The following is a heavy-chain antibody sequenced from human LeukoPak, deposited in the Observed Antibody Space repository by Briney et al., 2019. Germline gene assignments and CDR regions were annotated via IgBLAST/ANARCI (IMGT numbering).Heavy chain of an antibody. V-gene: IGHV3-23*01. CDR1: GSSFSNYA. CDR3: AKANWVSNADAVW. Sequence: GGSLRLSCAASGSSFSNYAMSWVRQAPARGLEWVSSIRGGGDTFYADSVKGRFTLSRDDSRNTVYLQLNNLRVEDSAVYYCAKANWVSNADAVWWGQGTLVTVSS. CDR2: IRGGGDT. J-gene: IGHJ4*02. D-gene: IGHD1-1*01.